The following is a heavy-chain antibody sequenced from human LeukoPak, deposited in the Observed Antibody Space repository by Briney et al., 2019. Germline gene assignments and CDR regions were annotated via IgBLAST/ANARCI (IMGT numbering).Heavy chain of an antibody. J-gene: IGHJ4*02. Sequence: SQTLSLTCTVSGGSISSGGYYWGWIRQPPGKGLEWIGSIYHSGSTYYNPSLKSRVTISVDTSKNQFSLKLSSVTAADTAVYYCLTYYYGSGSFDYWGQGTLVTVSS. CDR3: LTYYYGSGSFDY. V-gene: IGHV4-39*07. CDR1: GGSISSGGYY. CDR2: IYHSGST. D-gene: IGHD3-10*01.